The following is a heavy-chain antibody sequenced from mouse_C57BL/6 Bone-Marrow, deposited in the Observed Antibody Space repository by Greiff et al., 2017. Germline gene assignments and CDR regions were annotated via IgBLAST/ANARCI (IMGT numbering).Heavy chain of an antibody. CDR2: IYPGGGYT. D-gene: IGHD1-1*01. CDR1: GYTFTNYW. V-gene: IGHV1-63*01. Sequence: VQRVESGAELVRPGTSVKMSCKASGYTFTNYWIGWAKQRPGHGLEWIGDIYPGGGYTNYNEKFKGKATLTADKSSSTAYMQFSSLTSEDSAIYYCARYYYGSSYWYFDVWGTGTTVTVSS. J-gene: IGHJ1*03. CDR3: ARYYYGSSYWYFDV.